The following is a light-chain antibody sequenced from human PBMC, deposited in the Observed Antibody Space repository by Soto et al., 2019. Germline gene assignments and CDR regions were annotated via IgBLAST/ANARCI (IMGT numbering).Light chain of an antibody. CDR2: EVS. CDR3: SSYTSSSTRV. V-gene: IGLV2-14*01. J-gene: IGLJ1*01. CDR1: SSDVGGYNY. Sequence: QSALTQPASVSGSPGQSITISCTGTSSDVGGYNYVSWYQQHPGKAPKLMIYEVSNRPSGVSNRFSGSKSCNTASLTISGLHAEDEADYYCSSYTSSSTRVFGTGTKLTVL.